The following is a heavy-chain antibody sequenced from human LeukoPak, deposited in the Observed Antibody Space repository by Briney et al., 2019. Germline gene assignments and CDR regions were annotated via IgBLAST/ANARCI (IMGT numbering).Heavy chain of an antibody. Sequence: GGSLRLSCAASGFTFSSYGMHWVRQAPGKGLEWVAFVHYDGSNKFYADSVKGRFTISRDNSKKTLYLQMSSLRTEDTAVFYCAKDTNWYFDLWGRGTLVTVSS. CDR2: VHYDGSNK. CDR1: GFTFSSYG. J-gene: IGHJ2*01. CDR3: AKDTNWYFDL. V-gene: IGHV3-30*02.